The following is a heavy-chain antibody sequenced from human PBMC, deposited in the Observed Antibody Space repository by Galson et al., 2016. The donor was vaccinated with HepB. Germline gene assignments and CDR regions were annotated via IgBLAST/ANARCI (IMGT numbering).Heavy chain of an antibody. CDR1: GFTFSSYA. CDR3: AKEQGTDEGWFGESDH. Sequence: SLRLSCAASGFTFSSYAMNWVRQAPGKGLEWVSEISANGYRTYYASSVKGRFTVSRDNYENTLYLQMDSLRAEDTAVYYCAKEQGTDEGWFGESDHWGQGTLVTVSS. D-gene: IGHD3-10*01. V-gene: IGHV3-23*01. CDR2: ISANGYRT. J-gene: IGHJ4*02.